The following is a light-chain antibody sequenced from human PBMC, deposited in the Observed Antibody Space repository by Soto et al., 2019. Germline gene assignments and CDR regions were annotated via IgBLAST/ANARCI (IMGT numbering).Light chain of an antibody. CDR1: SGHSSYA. CDR2: LNSDGSH. V-gene: IGLV4-69*01. Sequence: QSVLTQSPSASASLGASVKLTCTLSSGHSSYAIAWHQQQPEKGPRYLMKLNSDGSHSTGDGIPDRFSGSSSGAERYLTISSLQSEDEADYYCQTWGTGTWVFGGGTKLTVL. J-gene: IGLJ3*02. CDR3: QTWGTGTWV.